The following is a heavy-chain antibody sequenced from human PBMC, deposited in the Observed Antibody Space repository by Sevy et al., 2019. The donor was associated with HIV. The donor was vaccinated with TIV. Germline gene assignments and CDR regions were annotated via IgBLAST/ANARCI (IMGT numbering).Heavy chain of an antibody. CDR1: GFTFNAFS. J-gene: IGHJ1*01. Sequence: GGSLRLSCAASGFTFNAFSMHWVRQAPGKGLEWVATISRDGGNQHYADSVKGRFTISSDNSHNVLCLQMNNLRPDDTALYYCALERLSSNVAEYFQNWGQGALVTVSS. CDR3: ALERLSSNVAEYFQN. CDR2: ISRDGGNQ. V-gene: IGHV3-30-3*01. D-gene: IGHD1-1*01.